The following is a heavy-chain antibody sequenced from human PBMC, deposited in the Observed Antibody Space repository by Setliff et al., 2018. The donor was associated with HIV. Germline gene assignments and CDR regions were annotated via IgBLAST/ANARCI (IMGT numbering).Heavy chain of an antibody. Sequence: SETLSLTCDVSGGSFSGYYWSWIRQPPGKGLEWIGSIYQTGTTYYNPSLKSRVTISVDTSQNQFSLRLSSVTAADTAVYYCARGSGRFCSGGRCSAFDYWGQGTLVTVSS. D-gene: IGHD2-15*01. V-gene: IGHV4-34*01. CDR1: GGSFSGYY. CDR2: IYQTGTT. J-gene: IGHJ4*02. CDR3: ARGSGRFCSGGRCSAFDY.